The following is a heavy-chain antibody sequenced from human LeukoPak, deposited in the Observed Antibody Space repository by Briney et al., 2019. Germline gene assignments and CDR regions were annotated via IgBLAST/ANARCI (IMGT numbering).Heavy chain of an antibody. CDR2: ISGSGGST. J-gene: IGHJ4*02. D-gene: IGHD1-1*01. CDR3: AKLKRAHNRNDVRYFDY. CDR1: GFTFSSYA. V-gene: IGHV3-23*01. Sequence: GGSLRLSCAASGFTFSSYAMSWVRQAPGKGLEWVSAISGSGGSTYYADSVKGRFTISRDNSKNTLYLQMNSLRAEDTAVYYCAKLKRAHNRNDVRYFDYWGQGTLVTVSS.